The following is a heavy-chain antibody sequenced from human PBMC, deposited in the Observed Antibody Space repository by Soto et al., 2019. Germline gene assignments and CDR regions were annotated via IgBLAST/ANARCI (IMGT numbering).Heavy chain of an antibody. J-gene: IGHJ4*02. CDR2: IHDTGRT. CDR3: ARESVSGTYRFDS. V-gene: IGHV4-4*07. D-gene: IGHD3-16*02. CDR1: GDSLSTYY. Sequence: QVQLQESGPGLVRPSETLSLTCTVSGDSLSTYYWSWIRQPAGERLEWIGLIHDTGRTNYNPSLKSRVTMSVDTSKNQCSLRVNSVTAADTAVYYCARESVSGTYRFDSWGQGTLVTVSS.